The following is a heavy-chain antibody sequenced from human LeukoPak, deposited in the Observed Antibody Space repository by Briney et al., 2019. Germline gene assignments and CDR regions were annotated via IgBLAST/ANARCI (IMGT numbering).Heavy chain of an antibody. CDR2: ISYDGSNK. V-gene: IGHV3-30*04. CDR3: ARDFNWRAFDI. J-gene: IGHJ3*02. CDR1: GFTFSSYA. Sequence: PGGSLRLSCAASGFTFSSYAMHRVRQAPGKGLEWVAVISYDGSNKYYADSVKGRFTISRDNSKNTLYLQMNSLRAEDTAVYYCARDFNWRAFDIWGQGTMVTVSS. D-gene: IGHD1-1*01.